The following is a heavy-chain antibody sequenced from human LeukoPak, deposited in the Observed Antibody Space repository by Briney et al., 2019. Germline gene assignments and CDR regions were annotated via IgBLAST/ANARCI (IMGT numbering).Heavy chain of an antibody. CDR3: AKDDDWGRYKH. CDR1: GFTFRNHG. D-gene: IGHD3-16*01. V-gene: IGHV3-30*18. Sequence: GGTLRLSCAASGFTFRNHGMHWVRQAPGKGLEWVAVISYDGSNKYYADSVKGRFTISRDNSKNTLYLQMNSLRAEDTAVYYCAKDDDWGRYKHWGQGTLVTVSS. J-gene: IGHJ1*01. CDR2: ISYDGSNK.